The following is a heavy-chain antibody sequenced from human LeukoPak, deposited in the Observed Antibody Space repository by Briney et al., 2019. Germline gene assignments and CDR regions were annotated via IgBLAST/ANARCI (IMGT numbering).Heavy chain of an antibody. CDR1: GGTFSSYA. D-gene: IGHD3-3*01. CDR2: IIPIFGTA. CDR3: ARESRIQRVWSGYPRGFDP. V-gene: IGHV1-69*05. J-gene: IGHJ5*02. Sequence: SVKASCKASGGTFSSYAISWVRQAPGQGLEWMGGIIPIFGTANYAQKFQGRVTITTDESTSTAYMELSSLRSEDTAVYYCARESRIQRVWSGYPRGFDPWGQGTLVTVSS.